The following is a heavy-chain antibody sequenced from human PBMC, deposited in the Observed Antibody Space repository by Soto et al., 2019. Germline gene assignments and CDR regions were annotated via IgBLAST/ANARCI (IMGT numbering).Heavy chain of an antibody. CDR1: GFNFKAYG. Sequence: QVHLVESGGGVVQPGRSLRLSCVASGFNFKAYGMHWVRQAPGKGLEWVAVISTDGTNQHHADSVKGRFTISRDNFKNTLYLQMNSLTPEDLAVYFCAVGGGDLSLTPFDYWGQGTLVTVSS. CDR2: ISTDGTNQ. J-gene: IGHJ4*02. V-gene: IGHV3-30-3*01. CDR3: AVGGGDLSLTPFDY. D-gene: IGHD3-16*02.